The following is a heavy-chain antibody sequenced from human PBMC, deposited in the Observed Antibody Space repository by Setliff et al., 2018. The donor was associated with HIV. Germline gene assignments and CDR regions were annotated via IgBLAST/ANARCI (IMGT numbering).Heavy chain of an antibody. J-gene: IGHJ6*02. CDR2: ITYSGSA. Sequence: SETLSLTCTVSGGSISSDDYYWNWIRQPPGKGLEWIGYITYSGSAYYNPSLKSRVTISIDTSNNQISLRLSSVTAADTAMYYCVRDDYYYYGMDVWGQGTTVTVSS. CDR3: VRDDYYYYGMDV. V-gene: IGHV4-30-4*08. CDR1: GGSISSDDYY.